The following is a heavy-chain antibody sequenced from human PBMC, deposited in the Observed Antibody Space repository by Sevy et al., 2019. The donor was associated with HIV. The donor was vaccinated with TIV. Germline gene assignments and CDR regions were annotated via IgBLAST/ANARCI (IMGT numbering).Heavy chain of an antibody. CDR3: ARDGKLVGAGFYYYYMDV. CDR2: ISYDGSNK. CDR1: GFTFSSYD. D-gene: IGHD1-26*01. Sequence: GGSLRLSCAASGFTFSSYDMHWVRQAPGKGLEWVAVISYDGSNKYYADSVKGRFTISRDNSKNTLYLQMNSLRAEDTAVYYCARDGKLVGAGFYYYYMDVWGKGTTVTVSS. J-gene: IGHJ6*03. V-gene: IGHV3-30-3*01.